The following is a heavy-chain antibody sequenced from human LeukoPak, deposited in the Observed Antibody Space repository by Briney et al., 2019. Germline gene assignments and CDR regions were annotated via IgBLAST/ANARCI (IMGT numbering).Heavy chain of an antibody. V-gene: IGHV1-69*04. CDR1: GGTFSSYA. CDR3: ARDFHRRIAAAGHFDY. D-gene: IGHD6-13*01. CDR2: IIPILGIA. Sequence: SVKVSCKASGGTFSSYAISWVRQAPGQGLEWMGRIIPILGIANYAQKSQGRVTITADKSTSTAYMELSSLRSEDTAVYYCARDFHRRIAAAGHFDYWSQGTLVTVSS. J-gene: IGHJ4*02.